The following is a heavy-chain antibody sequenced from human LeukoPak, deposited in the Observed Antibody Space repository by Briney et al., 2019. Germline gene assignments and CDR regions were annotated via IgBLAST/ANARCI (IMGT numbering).Heavy chain of an antibody. CDR3: AKYSSSWYFGVDI. CDR2: FDPEDGET. J-gene: IGHJ3*02. D-gene: IGHD6-13*01. V-gene: IGHV1-24*01. CDR1: GYTLTELS. Sequence: ASVKVSCKVSGYTLTELSMHWVRRAPGKGLEWIGGFDPEDGETIYAQKFQGRVTMTEDTSTDTAYMELSSLRSEDTAVYYCAKYSSSWYFGVDIWGQGTMVTVSS.